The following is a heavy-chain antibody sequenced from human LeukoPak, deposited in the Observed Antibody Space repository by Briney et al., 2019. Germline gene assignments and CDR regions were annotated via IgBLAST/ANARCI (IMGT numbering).Heavy chain of an antibody. CDR2: IYYSGST. V-gene: IGHV4-59*08. D-gene: IGHD3-22*01. J-gene: IGHJ3*02. CDR3: ARGPYSYDSSGAFDI. CDR1: GGSISTYY. Sequence: SETLSLTCTVSGGSISTYYWTWIRQPPGKGLEWIGYIYYSGSTNYNPSLKSRVTISVDTSKNQFSLKLSSVTAADTAVYFCARGPYSYDSSGAFDIWGQGTMVTVSS.